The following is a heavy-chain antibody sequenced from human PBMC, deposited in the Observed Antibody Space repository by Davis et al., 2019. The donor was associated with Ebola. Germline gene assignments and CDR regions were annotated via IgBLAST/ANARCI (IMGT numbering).Heavy chain of an antibody. CDR3: ARVFGSGSIPLRGYFDY. J-gene: IGHJ4*02. CDR2: IYSGGST. Sequence: GGSLRLSCAASAFPFSSNYMSWVRQAPGKGLEWVSVIYSGGSTYYADSVKGRFTISRHNSKNTLYLQMNSLRAEDTAVYYCARVFGSGSIPLRGYFDYWGQGTLVTVSS. V-gene: IGHV3-53*04. D-gene: IGHD3-10*01. CDR1: AFPFSSNY.